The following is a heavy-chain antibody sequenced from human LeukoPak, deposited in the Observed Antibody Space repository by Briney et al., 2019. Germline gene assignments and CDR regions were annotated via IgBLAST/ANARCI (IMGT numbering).Heavy chain of an antibody. J-gene: IGHJ4*02. CDR2: INPSGGST. Sequence: GGSLRLSCAASGYTFTSYYMHWVRQAPGQGLEWMGIINPSGGSTSYAQKFQGRVTMTRDTSTSTVYMELSSLRSEDTAVYYCASGAVDWTYDWGQGTLVTVSP. CDR1: GYTFTSYY. V-gene: IGHV1-46*01. CDR3: ASGAVDWTYD. D-gene: IGHD3/OR15-3a*01.